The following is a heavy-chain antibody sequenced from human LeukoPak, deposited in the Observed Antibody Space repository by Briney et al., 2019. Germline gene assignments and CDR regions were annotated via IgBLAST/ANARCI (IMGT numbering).Heavy chain of an antibody. D-gene: IGHD5-12*01. CDR2: IYTSGST. V-gene: IGHV4-61*02. CDR1: GGSISSGSYY. J-gene: IGHJ4*02. Sequence: SETLSLTCTVSGGSISSGSYYWSWIRQPAGKGLEWIGRIYTSGSTNYNPSLKSRVTISVDTSKNQFSLKLSSVTAADTAVYYCARGRYSGYVDYWGQGTLVTVSS. CDR3: ARGRYSGYVDY.